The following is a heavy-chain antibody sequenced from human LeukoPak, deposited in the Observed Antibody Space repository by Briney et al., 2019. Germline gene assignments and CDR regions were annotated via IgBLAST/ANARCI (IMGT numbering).Heavy chain of an antibody. J-gene: IGHJ4*02. D-gene: IGHD2-8*01. CDR3: ARAPHYCTNGVCYSSPFDY. V-gene: IGHV3-21*01. CDR2: ISSSSSYI. Sequence: GGSLRLSCVASEFTFSAYGMSWVRQAPGKGLEWVSSISSSSSYIYYADSVKGRFTISRDNAKNSLYLQMNSLRAEDTAVYYCARAPHYCTNGVCYSSPFDYWGQGTLVTVSS. CDR1: EFTFSAYG.